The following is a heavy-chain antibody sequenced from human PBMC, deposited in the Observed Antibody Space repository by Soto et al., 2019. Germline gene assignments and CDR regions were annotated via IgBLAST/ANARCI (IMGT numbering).Heavy chain of an antibody. Sequence: PSEVSCKEPGFGFTTSAGQWVRQARGQRLEWIGWIVVGSGSTNYAQKFQERVTITRDKSTGTAYMELSSLRSEDTALYYCASDKPPGQGWYAAFDIWGQATMVTVSS. J-gene: IGHJ3*02. CDR3: ASDKPPGQGWYAAFDI. CDR2: IVVGSGST. CDR1: GFGFTTSA. V-gene: IGHV1-58*01. D-gene: IGHD6-19*01.